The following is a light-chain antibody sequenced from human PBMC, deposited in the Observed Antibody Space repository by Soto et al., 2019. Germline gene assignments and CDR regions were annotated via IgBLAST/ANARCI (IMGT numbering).Light chain of an antibody. CDR1: QSVSSY. V-gene: IGKV3-11*01. Sequence: EIVLTQSPATLSLSPGERATLSCRASQSVSSYLAWYQQKPGQAPRLLIYDASNRSTGIPGRFSGSGSVTDFPLHISGLEPEDFAVYYCQGRSIWLLTFGGGTKVEIK. J-gene: IGKJ4*01. CDR3: QGRSIWLLT. CDR2: DAS.